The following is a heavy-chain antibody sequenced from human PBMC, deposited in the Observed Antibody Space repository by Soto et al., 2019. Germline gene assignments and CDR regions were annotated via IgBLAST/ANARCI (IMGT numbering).Heavy chain of an antibody. CDR2: IYYSGST. D-gene: IGHD3-3*01. CDR3: ARVQGFLEWLTRKYYFDY. CDR1: GGSISSGGYY. J-gene: IGHJ4*02. Sequence: SETLSLTCTVSGGSISSGGYYWSWIRQHPGKGLEWIGYIYYSGSTYYNPSLKSRVTISVDTSKNQFSLKLSSVTAADTAVYYCARVQGFLEWLTRKYYFDYWGQGTLVTVSS. V-gene: IGHV4-31*03.